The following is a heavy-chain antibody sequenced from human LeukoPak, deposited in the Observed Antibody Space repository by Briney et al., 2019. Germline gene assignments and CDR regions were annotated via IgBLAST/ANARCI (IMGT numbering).Heavy chain of an antibody. CDR2: ISDSGGST. CDR1: GFTFSSYA. Sequence: GGSLRLSCAASGFTFSSYAVSWVRQAPGKGLEWVSGISDSGGSTYYADSVKGRFTISRDNSKNTLYLQMNSLRAEDTAAYYCAKDYCSSTSCYYFDYWGQGTLVTVSS. CDR3: AKDYCSSTSCYYFDY. V-gene: IGHV3-23*01. J-gene: IGHJ4*02. D-gene: IGHD2-2*01.